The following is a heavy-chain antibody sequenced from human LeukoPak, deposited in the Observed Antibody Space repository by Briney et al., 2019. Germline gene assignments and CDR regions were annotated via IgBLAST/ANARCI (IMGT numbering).Heavy chain of an antibody. CDR2: IYHSGST. J-gene: IGHJ4*02. D-gene: IGHD3-10*01. Sequence: PSETPSLTCTVSGYSISSGYYWGWIRQPPGKGLEWIGSIYHSGSTYYNPSLRSRVTISVDTSKNQFSLKLSSVTASDTAVYYCARDPGVTPQYYFDYWGQGTLVTVSS. CDR3: ARDPGVTPQYYFDY. V-gene: IGHV4-38-2*02. CDR1: GYSISSGYY.